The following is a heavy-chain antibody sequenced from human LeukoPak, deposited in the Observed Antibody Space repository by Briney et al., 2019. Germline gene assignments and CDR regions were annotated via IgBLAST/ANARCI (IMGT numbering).Heavy chain of an antibody. CDR1: GYTFTSYA. J-gene: IGHJ4*02. CDR3: ARSYCSGGSCYPAPVDY. CDR2: INAGNGNT. Sequence: ASVKVSCKASGYTFTSYAMHWVRQAPGQRLEWMGWINAGNGNTKYSQKFQGRVTITRDTSASTAYMELSSLRSEDTAVYYCARSYCSGGSCYPAPVDYWGQGTLVTVSS. V-gene: IGHV1-3*01. D-gene: IGHD2-15*01.